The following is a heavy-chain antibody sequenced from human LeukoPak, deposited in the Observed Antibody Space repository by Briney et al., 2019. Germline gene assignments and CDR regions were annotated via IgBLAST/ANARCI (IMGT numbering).Heavy chain of an antibody. Sequence: GGSLRLSCAASGFTFSSYEMNWVRQAPGKGLEWLSYISRSSGTKYYAGSVMGRFTISRDNAKNSLSLQMNSLRAEDTAVYYCARDGPAAGPPTDLDYWGQGTPVTVSS. J-gene: IGHJ4*02. CDR2: ISRSSGTK. V-gene: IGHV3-48*03. CDR3: ARDGPAAGPPTDLDY. D-gene: IGHD6-13*01. CDR1: GFTFSSYE.